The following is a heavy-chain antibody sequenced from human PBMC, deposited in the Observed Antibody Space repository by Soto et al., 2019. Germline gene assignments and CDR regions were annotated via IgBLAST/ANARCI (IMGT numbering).Heavy chain of an antibody. J-gene: IGHJ4*02. CDR1: GGPFSSYT. CDR2: IIPLFGTT. CDR3: VRDSIAASGFDS. D-gene: IGHD6-13*01. Sequence: QVQVVQSGAEVKKPGSSVKVSCKVSGGPFSSYTLSWVRQAPGQGLEWMGEIIPLFGTTNYVQDFQGRLTIAADVSTNTAYMELSSLRYEDTALYYCVRDSIAASGFDSWGQGTLVTVS. V-gene: IGHV1-69*12.